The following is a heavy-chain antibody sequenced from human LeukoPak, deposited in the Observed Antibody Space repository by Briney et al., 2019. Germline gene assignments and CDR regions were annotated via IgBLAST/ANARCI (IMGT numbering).Heavy chain of an antibody. J-gene: IGHJ6*03. CDR3: ARVSRYSGYDPQSYYYMDV. D-gene: IGHD5-12*01. V-gene: IGHV1-24*01. CDR2: FDPEDGET. CDR1: GYTLTELS. Sequence: ASVKVSCKVSGYTLTELSMHWVRQAPGKGLEWMGGFDPEDGETIYAQKFQGRVTMTEDTSTDTAYMELSSLRSEDTAVYYCARVSRYSGYDPQSYYYMDVWGKGTTVTVSS.